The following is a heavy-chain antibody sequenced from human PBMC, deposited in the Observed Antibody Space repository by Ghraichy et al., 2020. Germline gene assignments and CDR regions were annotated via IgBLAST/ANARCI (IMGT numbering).Heavy chain of an antibody. CDR2: ITSSGSVV. J-gene: IGHJ4*02. CDR1: GFSISFYN. Sequence: GGSLRLSCSASGFSISFYNMSWVRQSPGKGLGWVSSITSSGSVVYYADSVKGRFTVSRDNVNNVVFMRMTSLTHEDTAMYFCARSHIDFDTWGQGNQVTVFS. V-gene: IGHV3-48*02. CDR3: ARSHIDFDT.